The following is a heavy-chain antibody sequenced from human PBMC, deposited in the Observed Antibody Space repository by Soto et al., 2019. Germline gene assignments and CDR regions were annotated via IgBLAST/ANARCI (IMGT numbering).Heavy chain of an antibody. CDR1: GDSITSYN. J-gene: IGHJ5*02. Sequence: SETLSLTCTVSGDSITSYNWNWLRQPPGKALEWIGYVYSSGSTNYNPSLKSRVTISVDTSRNQFSLKVNSVTAADTAVYYCARRAVVAVTGSLDNWVDLWGQGILVTLSS. V-gene: IGHV4-59*01. CDR2: VYSSGST. D-gene: IGHD2-21*01. CDR3: ARRAVVAVTGSLDNWVDL.